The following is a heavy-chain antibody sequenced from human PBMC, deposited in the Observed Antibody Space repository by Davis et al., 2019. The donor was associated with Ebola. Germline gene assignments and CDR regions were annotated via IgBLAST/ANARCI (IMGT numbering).Heavy chain of an antibody. Sequence: PGGSLRLSCAASGFTFSSYWMSWVRQASGKGLEWVAVISYTGGNEHYADSVRGRFTISRDSSNSTLYLQMNSLRAEDTAVYYCAKTDYGAGYWGQGTLVTVSS. CDR2: ISYTGGNE. CDR3: AKTDYGAGY. CDR1: GFTFSSYW. D-gene: IGHD4-17*01. J-gene: IGHJ4*02. V-gene: IGHV3-30-3*01.